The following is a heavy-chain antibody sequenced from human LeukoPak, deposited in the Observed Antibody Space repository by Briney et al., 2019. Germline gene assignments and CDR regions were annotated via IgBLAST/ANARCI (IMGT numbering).Heavy chain of an antibody. J-gene: IGHJ6*03. V-gene: IGHV3-23*01. D-gene: IGHD4-17*01. CDR1: GFTFSSYA. Sequence: GGSLRLSCAASGFTFSSYAMNWVRQAPGKGLEWISSISGSGDNTYYADSVKGRFTISRDNAKNSLYLQMNSLRAEDTAVYYCARVTVTTFSPTDYMDVWGKGTTVTISS. CDR2: ISGSGDNT. CDR3: ARVTVTTFSPTDYMDV.